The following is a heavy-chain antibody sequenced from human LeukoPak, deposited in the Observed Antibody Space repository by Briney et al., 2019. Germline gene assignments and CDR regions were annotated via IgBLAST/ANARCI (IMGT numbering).Heavy chain of an antibody. D-gene: IGHD6-6*01. CDR2: IGTAGDT. CDR1: GFIFSSYD. Sequence: GGSLRLSCAASGFIFSSYDMHWVRQATGKGLEWVSAIGTAGDTYYPGSVKGRFTISRENAKNSLYLQMNSLRAGDTAVYYCARGGGSSSSNWFDPWGQGTLVTVSS. CDR3: ARGGGSSSSNWFDP. V-gene: IGHV3-13*01. J-gene: IGHJ5*02.